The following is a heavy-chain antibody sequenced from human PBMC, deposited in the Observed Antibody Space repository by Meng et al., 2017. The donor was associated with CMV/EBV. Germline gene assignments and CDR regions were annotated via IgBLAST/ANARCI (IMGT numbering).Heavy chain of an antibody. J-gene: IGHJ5*02. CDR3: ARGAGMFDP. CDR2: IYYSGST. D-gene: IGHD6-19*01. Sequence: GSLRLSCTVSGGSVSSGSYYWSWIRQPPGKGLEWIGYIYYSGSTNYNPSLKSRVTISVDTSKNQFSLKLSSVTAADTAVYYCARGAGMFDPWGQGTLVTVSS. CDR1: GGSVSSGSYY. V-gene: IGHV4-61*01.